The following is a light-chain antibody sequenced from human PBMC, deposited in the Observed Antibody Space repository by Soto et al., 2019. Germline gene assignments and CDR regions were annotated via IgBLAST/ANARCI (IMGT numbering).Light chain of an antibody. V-gene: IGLV2-14*01. CDR3: SSYTSSSTLVV. J-gene: IGLJ2*01. CDR2: EVS. Sequence: QSALTQPASVSGSPGQSIPISCTGTSSDVGGYNYVSWYQQHPGKAPKLMIYEVSNRPSGVSNRFSGSKSGNTASLTISGLQAEEEADYYCSSYTSSSTLVVFGGGTKLTVL. CDR1: SSDVGGYNY.